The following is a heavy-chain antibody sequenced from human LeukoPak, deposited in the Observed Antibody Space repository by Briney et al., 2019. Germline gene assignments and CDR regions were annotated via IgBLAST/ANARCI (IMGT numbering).Heavy chain of an antibody. J-gene: IGHJ3*02. V-gene: IGHV3-48*03. CDR2: ISGAARNI. D-gene: IGHD3-10*01. Sequence: GGSLRLSCAASGFTFSSYEMTWVRQAPGEGLEWISYISGAARNIYYADSVKGRFTISRDNAKNSLYLQMNSLRADDTAVYYCARDYLQYFGGLAFDIWGQGTRVTVSS. CDR3: ARDYLQYFGGLAFDI. CDR1: GFTFSSYE.